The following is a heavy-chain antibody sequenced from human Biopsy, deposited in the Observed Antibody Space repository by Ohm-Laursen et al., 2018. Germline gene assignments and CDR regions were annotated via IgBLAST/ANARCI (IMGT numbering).Heavy chain of an antibody. D-gene: IGHD1-1*01. Sequence: SVKVSCKVSAYTLTALSMHWVRQAPGRGLEWIGGFAPENGKTIYAQKFQGRITMTEDTSTDTAYMELSSLRSEDTAVYYCAADINVWNVNYWGQGTQVTVSS. V-gene: IGHV1-24*01. J-gene: IGHJ4*02. CDR1: AYTLTALS. CDR2: FAPENGKT. CDR3: AADINVWNVNY.